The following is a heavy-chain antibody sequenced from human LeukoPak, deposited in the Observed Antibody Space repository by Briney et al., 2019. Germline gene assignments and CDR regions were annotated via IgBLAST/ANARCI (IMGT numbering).Heavy chain of an antibody. CDR2: IFYSGST. Sequence: SETLSLTCTVSGDSISRYYWSWIRQPPGKGLEWIGYIFYSGSTNYNPSLESRVTISVDTSKNQFSLKLSSVTAADTAVYYCARVGADYGGNANWFDPWGQGTLVTVSS. V-gene: IGHV4-59*01. CDR3: ARVGADYGGNANWFDP. D-gene: IGHD4-23*01. CDR1: GDSISRYY. J-gene: IGHJ5*02.